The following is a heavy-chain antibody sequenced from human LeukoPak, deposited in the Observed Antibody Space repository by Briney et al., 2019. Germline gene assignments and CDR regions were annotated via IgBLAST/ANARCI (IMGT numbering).Heavy chain of an antibody. V-gene: IGHV3-53*01. CDR1: GFTVNSNY. D-gene: IGHD4-17*01. CDR2: IYSGTST. Sequence: GGSLRLSCAVSGFTVNSNYMNWVRQAPGKGLEWVSVIYSGTSTYYADSVQGRFTISRDNAKNTLYLQMDSLRAEDTAVYYCARGTTVTTLGYWGQGTLVTVSS. J-gene: IGHJ4*02. CDR3: ARGTTVTTLGY.